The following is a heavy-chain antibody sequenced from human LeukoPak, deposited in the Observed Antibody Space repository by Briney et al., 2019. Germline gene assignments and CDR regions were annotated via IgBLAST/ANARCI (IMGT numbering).Heavy chain of an antibody. J-gene: IGHJ4*02. V-gene: IGHV3-30-3*01. CDR2: ISYDGSNK. D-gene: IGHD3-10*01. CDR1: GFTFSSYA. Sequence: PGGSLRLSCAASGFTFSSYAMHWVRQAPGKGLEWVAVISYDGSNKYYADSVKGRFTISRDNSKNTLYLQMNSLRAEDTAVYYCAREEVRGVLGYWGQGTLVTVSS. CDR3: AREEVRGVLGY.